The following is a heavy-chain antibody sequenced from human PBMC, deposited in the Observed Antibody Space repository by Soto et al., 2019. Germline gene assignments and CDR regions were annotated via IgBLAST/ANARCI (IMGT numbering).Heavy chain of an antibody. Sequence: SGPTLVNPTQTLTLTCTFSGFSLSTSGVGVGWIRQPPGKALEWLALIYWDDDKRYSPSLKSRLTITKDTSKNQVVLTMTNMDPVDTATYYCAHSGYYDSSGSPTKLDAFDIWGQGTMVTVSS. CDR1: GFSLSTSGVG. D-gene: IGHD3-22*01. J-gene: IGHJ3*02. V-gene: IGHV2-5*02. CDR2: IYWDDDK. CDR3: AHSGYYDSSGSPTKLDAFDI.